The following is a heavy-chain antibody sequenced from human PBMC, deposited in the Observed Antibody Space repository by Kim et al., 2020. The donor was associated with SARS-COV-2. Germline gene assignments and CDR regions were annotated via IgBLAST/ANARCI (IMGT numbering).Heavy chain of an antibody. V-gene: IGHV1-2*02. J-gene: IGHJ5*02. Sequence: ASVKVSCKASGYTFTGYYMHWVRQAPGQGLEWMGWINPNSGGTNYAQKFQGRVTMTRDTSISTAYMELSRLRSDDTAVYYCARARPAIAVAGTGWFDPWGQGTLVTVSS. CDR1: GYTFTGYY. D-gene: IGHD6-19*01. CDR3: ARARPAIAVAGTGWFDP. CDR2: INPNSGGT.